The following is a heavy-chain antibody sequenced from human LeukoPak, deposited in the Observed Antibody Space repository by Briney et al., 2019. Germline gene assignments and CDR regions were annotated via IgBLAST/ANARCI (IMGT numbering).Heavy chain of an antibody. Sequence: GGSLRLSCAASGFTFSSYAMSWVRQAPRKGLKWVSVVSGSGSSTDYADSVKGRFTISRDNSKNTLYLQMSSLSAGDTAVYYCAKMNVLTGYYTPNFDFWGQGTLVTVSS. CDR1: GFTFSSYA. J-gene: IGHJ4*02. D-gene: IGHD3-9*01. CDR2: VSGSGSST. V-gene: IGHV3-23*01. CDR3: AKMNVLTGYYTPNFDF.